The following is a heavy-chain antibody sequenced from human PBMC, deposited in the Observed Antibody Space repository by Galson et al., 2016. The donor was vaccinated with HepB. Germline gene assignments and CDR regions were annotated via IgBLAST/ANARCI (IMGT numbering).Heavy chain of an antibody. V-gene: IGHV3-33*01. CDR3: VREMSTGEIDDGFDI. J-gene: IGHJ3*02. CDR1: GFPSGSYG. D-gene: IGHD5/OR15-5a*01. CDR2: IWYDGSNE. Sequence: SLRLSCAASGFPSGSYGMHWVRQAPGKGLEWVAIIWYDGSNENYADSVKGRFSISRDNSKKTLSLQMNSLRAEDKAVYYCVREMSTGEIDDGFDIWGQGTMVAVSS.